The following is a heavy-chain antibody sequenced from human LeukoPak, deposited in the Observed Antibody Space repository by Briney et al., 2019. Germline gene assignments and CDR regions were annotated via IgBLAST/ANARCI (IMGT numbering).Heavy chain of an antibody. V-gene: IGHV3-53*01. CDR3: AKSLTYYHENSDSI. CDR2: IYKDGRA. D-gene: IGHD3-22*01. J-gene: IGHJ4*02. CDR1: EFIVSSNY. Sequence: GGSRRPACAAAEFIVSSNYMTWVGQGRGKGLEWASVIYKDGRAFYADSVKGRFTISRDNSKNTLYLQMHSLRAEDTAVYYCAKSLTYYHENSDSIWGQGTLVTVSS.